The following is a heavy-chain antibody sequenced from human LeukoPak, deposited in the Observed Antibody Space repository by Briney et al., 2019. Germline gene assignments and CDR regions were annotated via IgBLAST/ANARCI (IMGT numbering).Heavy chain of an antibody. D-gene: IGHD3-22*01. Sequence: GASVKVSCKASGYTFTSYATHWVRQAPGQRLEWMGWINAGNGNTKYSQKFQGRVTITRDTSASTAYMELSSLRSEDTAVYYCARGKNYYVSSGYYAYWGRGTLVTVSS. CDR2: INAGNGNT. CDR3: ARGKNYYVSSGYYAY. V-gene: IGHV1-3*01. CDR1: GYTFTSYA. J-gene: IGHJ4*02.